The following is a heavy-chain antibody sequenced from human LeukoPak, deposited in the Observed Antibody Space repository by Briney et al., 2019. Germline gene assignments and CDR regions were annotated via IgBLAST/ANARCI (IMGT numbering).Heavy chain of an antibody. J-gene: IGHJ4*02. CDR3: ARKLWFGELFFDY. Sequence: GGSLRLSCAASGFTFSSYAMSWVRQAPGRGLEWVSAISGSGGSTYYADFVKGRFTISRDNSKNTLYLQMNSLRAEDTAVYYCARKLWFGELFFDYWGQGTLVTVSS. V-gene: IGHV3-23*01. CDR2: ISGSGGST. CDR1: GFTFSSYA. D-gene: IGHD3-10*01.